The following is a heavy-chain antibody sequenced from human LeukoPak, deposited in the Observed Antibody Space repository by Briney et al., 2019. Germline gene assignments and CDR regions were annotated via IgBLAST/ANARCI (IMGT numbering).Heavy chain of an antibody. D-gene: IGHD3-10*01. J-gene: IGHJ4*02. CDR1: GYTFTDYY. CDR2: IIPIFATA. CDR3: ARDLGGSGSYAPYYFDF. V-gene: IGHV1-69*13. Sequence: ASVKVSCKASGYTFTDYYMHWVRQAPGKGLEWMGGIIPIFATANYAQKFQGRVTITADESTSTAYMELSSLTSEDTAVYYCARDLGGSGSYAPYYFDFWGQGTLVTVSS.